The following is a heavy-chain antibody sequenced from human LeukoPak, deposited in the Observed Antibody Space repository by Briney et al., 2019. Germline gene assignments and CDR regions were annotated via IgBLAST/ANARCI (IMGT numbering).Heavy chain of an antibody. D-gene: IGHD3-10*01. V-gene: IGHV4-4*07. J-gene: IGHJ4*02. Sequence: PSETLSLTCNVSGGSISNFWTWIRQPAGKGLEWIGRIHASGTTNYNSSLKSRVSMSVDTSKNQFSLKLTSVTAAGTAVYFCARDGADVYGRAFDYWGQGTLVSVSS. CDR2: IHASGTT. CDR3: ARDGADVYGRAFDY. CDR1: GGSISNF.